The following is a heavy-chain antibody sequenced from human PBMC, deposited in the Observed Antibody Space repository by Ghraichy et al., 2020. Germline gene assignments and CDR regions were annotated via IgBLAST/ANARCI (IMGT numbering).Heavy chain of an antibody. D-gene: IGHD5-18*01. CDR2: IYYSGST. Sequence: ETLSLTCTVSGGSISSYYWSWIRQPPGKGLEWIGYIYYSGSTNYNPSLKSRVTISVDTSKNQFSLKLSSVTAADTAVYYCARDEGYSYGVFDYWGQGTLVTVSS. CDR3: ARDEGYSYGVFDY. J-gene: IGHJ4*02. V-gene: IGHV4-59*01. CDR1: GGSISSYY.